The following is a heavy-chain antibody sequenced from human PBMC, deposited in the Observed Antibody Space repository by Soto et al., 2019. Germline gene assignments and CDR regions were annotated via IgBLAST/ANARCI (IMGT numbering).Heavy chain of an antibody. V-gene: IGHV4-4*07. J-gene: IGHJ4*02. CDR1: SGSVSTYY. D-gene: IGHD1-1*01. CDR2: IFVNGNT. Sequence: KPSETLSLTCTVASGSVSTYYWSWIRQPAGKGLEWIGRIFVNGNTNYNPSLRSRVTISVDTSKGQFSLNLTSVTAADTAVYFCARSGGSYNFDSWGQGILVTAPQ. CDR3: ARSGGSYNFDS.